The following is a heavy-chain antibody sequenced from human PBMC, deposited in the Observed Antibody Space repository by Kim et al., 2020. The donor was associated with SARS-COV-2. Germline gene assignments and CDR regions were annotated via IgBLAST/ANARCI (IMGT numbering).Heavy chain of an antibody. CDR3: ARYYFDSSGYYYVNYFDF. D-gene: IGHD3-22*01. J-gene: IGHJ4*02. CDR2: ISYSGNT. V-gene: IGHV4-59*08. CDR1: GGSISSYF. Sequence: SETLSLTCTVSGGSISSYFWSWIRQAPGKGLEWIAYISYSGNTNYNPSLKSRVTTSVNSKNQFSLKLSSVTAADTAVYYCARYYFDSSGYYYVNYFDFWGQGTLVTVSS.